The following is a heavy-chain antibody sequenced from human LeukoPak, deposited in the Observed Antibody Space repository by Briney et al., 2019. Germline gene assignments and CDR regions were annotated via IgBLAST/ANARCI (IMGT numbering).Heavy chain of an antibody. CDR2: INHSGST. CDR3: AKGGGEDIVVVPAAIRGSIAAAGNYYFDY. V-gene: IGHV4-34*01. D-gene: IGHD2-2*02. J-gene: IGHJ4*02. CDR1: GGSFSGYY. Sequence: SETLSLTCAVYGGSFSGYYWSWIRQPPGKGLEWIGEINHSGSTNYNPSLKGRVTISVDTSKNQFSLKLSSVTAADTAVYYCAKGGGEDIVVVPAAIRGSIAAAGNYYFDYWSQGTLVTVSS.